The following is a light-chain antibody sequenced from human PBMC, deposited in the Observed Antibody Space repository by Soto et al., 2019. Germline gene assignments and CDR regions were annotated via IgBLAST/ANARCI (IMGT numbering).Light chain of an antibody. CDR2: GNS. J-gene: IGLJ3*02. V-gene: IGLV1-40*01. Sequence: QSVLTQPPSVSEAPRQRVTISCSGSSSNIGNNAVNWYQQLPGTAPKLLIYGNSNRPSGVSDRFSGSKSGTSASLAITGLQAEDEADYYCQTHDRSLSGWVFGGGTKLTVL. CDR3: QTHDRSLSGWV. CDR1: SSNIGNNA.